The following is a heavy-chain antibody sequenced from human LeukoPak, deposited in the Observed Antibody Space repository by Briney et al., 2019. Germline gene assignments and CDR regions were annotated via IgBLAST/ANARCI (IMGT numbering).Heavy chain of an antibody. CDR2: IYYSGST. CDR1: GGSISSSSYY. Sequence: SETLSLTCTVSGGSISSSSYYWGWIRQPPGKGLEWIGCIYYSGSTYYNPSLKSRVTISVDTSKNQFSLKLSSVTAADTAVYYCARRGGIVVPNGATFDYWGQGTLVTVSS. D-gene: IGHD3-22*01. J-gene: IGHJ4*02. V-gene: IGHV4-39*01. CDR3: ARRGGIVVPNGATFDY.